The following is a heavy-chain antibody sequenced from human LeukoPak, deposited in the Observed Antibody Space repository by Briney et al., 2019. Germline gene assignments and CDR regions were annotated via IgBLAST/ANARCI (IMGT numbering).Heavy chain of an antibody. CDR1: GFTVSSNY. Sequence: QPGGSLRLSCAASGFTVSSNYMSWVRQAPGKGLEWVSVIYSGGSTYYADSVKGRFTISRDNSKNTLYLQMNSLRAEDTAVYYCARGGEYYDSSGFPLGYWGQGTLVTVSS. V-gene: IGHV3-53*01. D-gene: IGHD3-22*01. J-gene: IGHJ4*02. CDR3: ARGGEYYDSSGFPLGY. CDR2: IYSGGST.